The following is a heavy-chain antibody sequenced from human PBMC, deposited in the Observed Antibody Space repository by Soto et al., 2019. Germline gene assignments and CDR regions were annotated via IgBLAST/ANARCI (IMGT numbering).Heavy chain of an antibody. CDR3: ARGGATYCSRTSCYLWYFDV. D-gene: IGHD2-2*01. Sequence: GGSLRLSCAASGFTFSSYAMSWVRQAPGKGLEWVSAISGSGGSTYYADSVKGRFTISRDNSKNTLYLQMNSLTAEDTAVYFCARGGATYCSRTSCYLWYFDVWGRGTLVTVSS. V-gene: IGHV3-23*01. J-gene: IGHJ2*01. CDR1: GFTFSSYA. CDR2: ISGSGGST.